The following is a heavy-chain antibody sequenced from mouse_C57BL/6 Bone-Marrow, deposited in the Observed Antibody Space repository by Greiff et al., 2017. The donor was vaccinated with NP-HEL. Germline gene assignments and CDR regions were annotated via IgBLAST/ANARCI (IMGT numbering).Heavy chain of an antibody. J-gene: IGHJ3*01. V-gene: IGHV5-15*01. D-gene: IGHD1-1*01. Sequence: EVNVVESGGGLVQPGGSLKLSCAASGFTFSDYGMAWVRQAPRKGPEWVAFIRHLAYSIYYADTVKGRFTISRENAKNTLYLEMSRLRSEDTAMYYCAIQVELAYWGQGTLVTVSA. CDR1: GFTFSDYG. CDR2: IRHLAYSI. CDR3: AIQVELAY.